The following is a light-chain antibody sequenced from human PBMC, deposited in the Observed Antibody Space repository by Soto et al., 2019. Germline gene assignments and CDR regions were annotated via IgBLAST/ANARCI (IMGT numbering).Light chain of an antibody. CDR1: QSVTTN. J-gene: IGKJ2*01. V-gene: IGKV3-20*01. Sequence: ETVVTQSPATLSVSPGERATLSCRASQSVTTNLAWYQQKPGQAPRLLIYDTSIRASGIPARFSGSGSGTDFTLTISRLEPEDFAVYYCQQYGGSPYTFGQGTKVDIK. CDR3: QQYGGSPYT. CDR2: DTS.